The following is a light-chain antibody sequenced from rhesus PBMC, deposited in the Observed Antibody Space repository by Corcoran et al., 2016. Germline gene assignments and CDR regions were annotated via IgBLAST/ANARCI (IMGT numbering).Light chain of an antibody. Sequence: DIQMTQSPSSLSTSVGDTVTITFRESQGICSYLSWFQQKPVKATKFLIYAATTLQSGVPSMLSGSGSGTDFILTISSLQPEDFATYYFQQYKSYPPTFGGGTKVEIK. CDR1: QGICSY. CDR2: AAT. CDR3: QQYKSYPPT. V-gene: IGKV1-28*02. J-gene: IGKJ4*01.